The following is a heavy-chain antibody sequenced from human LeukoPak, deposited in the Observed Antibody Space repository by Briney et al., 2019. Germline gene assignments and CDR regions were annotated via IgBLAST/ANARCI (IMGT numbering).Heavy chain of an antibody. CDR3: ARAGYTSGYDY. J-gene: IGHJ4*02. D-gene: IGHD6-19*01. Sequence: GGSLRLSCAASGFTFSSYWMSWVRQAPGKGLEWLADIKEDGSDKYYVDSVKGRFTISRDNAKNSLYLQMNNLRVEGTAVYYCARAGYTSGYDYWGQGTLVTVSS. CDR1: GFTFSSYW. CDR2: IKEDGSDK. V-gene: IGHV3-7*01.